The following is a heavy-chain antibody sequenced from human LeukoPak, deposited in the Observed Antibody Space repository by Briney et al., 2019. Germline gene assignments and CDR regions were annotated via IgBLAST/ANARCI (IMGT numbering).Heavy chain of an antibody. D-gene: IGHD1-26*01. CDR2: IYSGGGT. J-gene: IGHJ3*02. CDR1: GFTVSSNY. V-gene: IGHV3-66*01. Sequence: PGGSLRLSCAASGFTVSSNYMSWVRQAPGKGLEWVSVIYSGGGTSYADSVKGRFTVSRDNSMNTLYLQMNSLRAEDTAVYYCARELVGANTGDAFDIWGQGTMVTVSS. CDR3: ARELVGANTGDAFDI.